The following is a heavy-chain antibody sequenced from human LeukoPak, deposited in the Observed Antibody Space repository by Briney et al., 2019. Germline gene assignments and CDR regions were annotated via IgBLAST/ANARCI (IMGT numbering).Heavy chain of an antibody. CDR2: IYGYGSIT. D-gene: IGHD4-17*01. CDR1: GFTFETYW. J-gene: IGHJ4*02. V-gene: IGHV3-74*01. CDR3: ARDDPTVTTGPPVGS. Sequence: GGSLRLSCAASGFTFETYWMHWVRQAPGKGLEWVSCIYGYGSITNYADSVKGRFTISRDNAKNTLYLQMNSLRVEDTAVYYCARDDPTVTTGPPVGSWGQGTLVTVSS.